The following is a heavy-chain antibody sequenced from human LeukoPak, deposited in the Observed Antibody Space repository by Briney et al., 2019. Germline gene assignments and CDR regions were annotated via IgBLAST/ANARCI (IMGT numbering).Heavy chain of an antibody. J-gene: IGHJ4*02. D-gene: IGHD6-25*01. CDR2: ISGSGGST. Sequence: GGSLRLSCAVSGFTFSSYAMSWVRQAPGKGLEWVSAISGSGGSTYYADSVKGRFTISRGKSKNTLYLQMNSLRAEDTAVYYCAKVEAAGPGAYWGQGTLVTVSS. CDR1: GFTFSSYA. CDR3: AKVEAAGPGAY. V-gene: IGHV3-23*01.